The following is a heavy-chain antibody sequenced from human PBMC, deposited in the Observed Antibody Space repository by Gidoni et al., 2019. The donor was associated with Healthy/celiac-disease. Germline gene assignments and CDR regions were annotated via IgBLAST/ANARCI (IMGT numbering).Heavy chain of an antibody. CDR2: ISGSGGST. CDR3: AKPLWFGESGNWYFDL. Sequence: EVQLLESGGGLVQPGGSLRLSCAASGFTFSRYAMSWVRQAPGKGLEWVSAISGSGGSTYYADSVKGRFTISRDNSKNTLYLQMNSLRAEDTAVYYCAKPLWFGESGNWYFDLWGRGTLVTVSS. V-gene: IGHV3-23*01. CDR1: GFTFSRYA. D-gene: IGHD3-10*01. J-gene: IGHJ2*01.